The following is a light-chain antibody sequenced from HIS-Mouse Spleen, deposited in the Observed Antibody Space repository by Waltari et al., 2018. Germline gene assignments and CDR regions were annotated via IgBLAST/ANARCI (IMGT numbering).Light chain of an antibody. J-gene: IGLJ2*01. V-gene: IGLV3-10*01. CDR3: YSTDSSGNHRV. Sequence: SYELTQPPSVSVSPGQTARITCSGDALPKKYAYWYQQKSGKAPVLVIYADSKRPSGITERFSGSSSGTMATLTISGAQVEDEADYYCYSTDSSGNHRVFGGGTKLTVL. CDR1: ALPKKY. CDR2: ADS.